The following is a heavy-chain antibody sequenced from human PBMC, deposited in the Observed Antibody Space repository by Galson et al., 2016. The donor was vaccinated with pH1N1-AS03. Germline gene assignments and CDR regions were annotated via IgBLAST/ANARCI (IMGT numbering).Heavy chain of an antibody. CDR3: AKDKEAVADRRGYFFDD. V-gene: IGHV3-23*01. J-gene: IGHJ4*02. D-gene: IGHD6-19*01. Sequence: SLRLSCAASGFTFSSYAMSWVRQAPGKGLEWVASIIGAGGVPYYAGSVKGRFAVSRDTSENTVYLQLGRLRAEDTAVYYCAKDKEAVADRRGYFFDDWGQGILVTVSS. CDR1: GFTFSSYA. CDR2: IIGAGGVP.